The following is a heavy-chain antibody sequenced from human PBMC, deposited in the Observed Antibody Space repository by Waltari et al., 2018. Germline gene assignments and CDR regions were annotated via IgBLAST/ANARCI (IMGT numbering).Heavy chain of an antibody. D-gene: IGHD6-13*01. J-gene: IGHJ4*02. V-gene: IGHV1-8*03. CDR2: MNPNSGNT. Sequence: QVQLVQSGAEVKKPGASVKVSCKASGYTFTSYDINWVRQATGQGLEWMGWMNPNSGNTGYAQKFQGRVTITRNTSISTAYMELSSLRSEDTAVYYCVRGLAPRKKQQLTSRFYYFDYWGQGTLVTVSS. CDR3: VRGLAPRKKQQLTSRFYYFDY. CDR1: GYTFTSYD.